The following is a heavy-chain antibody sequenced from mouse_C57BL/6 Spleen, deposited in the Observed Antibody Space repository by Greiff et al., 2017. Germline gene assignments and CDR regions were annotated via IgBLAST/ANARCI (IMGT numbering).Heavy chain of an antibody. J-gene: IGHJ4*01. V-gene: IGHV5-4*01. CDR1: GFTFSSYA. CDR3: ARRDFPMDY. CDR2: ISDGGSYT. Sequence: EVHLVESGGGLVKPGGSLKLSCAASGFTFSSYAMSWVRQTPEKRLEWVATISDGGSYTYYPDNVKGRFTISRDNAKNNLYLQMSHLKSEDTAMYYCARRDFPMDYWGQGTSVTVSS. D-gene: IGHD3-3*01.